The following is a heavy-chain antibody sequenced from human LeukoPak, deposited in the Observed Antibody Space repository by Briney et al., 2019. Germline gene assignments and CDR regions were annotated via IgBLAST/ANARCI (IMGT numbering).Heavy chain of an antibody. D-gene: IGHD3-9*01. J-gene: IGHJ4*02. CDR1: GYTFSNYG. CDR3: ARAPILTGYHYYFDY. V-gene: IGHV1-18*01. CDR2: ISAYNGNT. Sequence: GASVKVSCKASGYTFSNYGITWVRQAPGQGLEWMGWISAYNGNTNYAQKLQGRVTMTTDTSTSTAYMELRSLRSDDTAVYYCARAPILTGYHYYFDYWGQGTLVTVSS.